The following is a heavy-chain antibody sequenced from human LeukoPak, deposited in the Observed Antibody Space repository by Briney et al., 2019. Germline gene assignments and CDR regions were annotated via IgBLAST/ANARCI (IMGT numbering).Heavy chain of an antibody. Sequence: PGGSLRLSCAASGFTFSNYWMHWVRQVPGKELVWVSRINSDGSRTNYVGSVKGRFTISRDNAKNTLYLQMNSLRAEDTAVYYCARGNVYYGSGSSPLDYWGQGTLVTVSS. V-gene: IGHV3-74*01. D-gene: IGHD3-10*01. J-gene: IGHJ4*02. CDR1: GFTFSNYW. CDR3: ARGNVYYGSGSSPLDY. CDR2: INSDGSRT.